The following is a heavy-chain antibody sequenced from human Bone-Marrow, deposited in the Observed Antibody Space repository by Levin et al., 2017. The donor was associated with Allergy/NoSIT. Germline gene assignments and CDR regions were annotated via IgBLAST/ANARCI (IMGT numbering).Heavy chain of an antibody. Sequence: KISCKTSGGTFNRNTISWVRQAPGQGLEWMGGIIPIIGTGKYAQMFQGRVTMTADESTSTAYMELSNLRSEDAAVYYCARGGHFVVEVTPEAYNMDVWCQGTTVTVSS. D-gene: IGHD2-15*01. CDR3: ARGGHFVVEVTPEAYNMDV. CDR2: IIPIIGTG. V-gene: IGHV1-69*01. CDR1: GGTFNRNT. J-gene: IGHJ6*02.